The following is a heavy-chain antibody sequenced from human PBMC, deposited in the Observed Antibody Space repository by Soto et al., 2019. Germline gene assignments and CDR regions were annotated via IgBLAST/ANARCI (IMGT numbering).Heavy chain of an antibody. J-gene: IGHJ4*02. CDR3: ALVSYCGGDCYSTFDY. D-gene: IGHD2-21*02. CDR1: GGTFSSYA. V-gene: IGHV1-69*13. CDR2: IIPIFGTA. Sequence: ASVKVSCKASGGTFSSYAISWVRQAPGQGLEWMGGIIPIFGTANYAQKFQGRVTITADESTSTAYMELSSLRSEDTAVYYCALVSYCGGDCYSTFDYWGQGTLVAVSS.